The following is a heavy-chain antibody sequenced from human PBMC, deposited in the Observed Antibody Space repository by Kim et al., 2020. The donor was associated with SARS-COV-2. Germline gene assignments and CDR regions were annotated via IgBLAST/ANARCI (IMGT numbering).Heavy chain of an antibody. CDR3: AKASGYTYGTGFFDT. CDR1: GFSFSNYA. Sequence: GGSLRLSCEASGFSFSNYAMHWVRQAPGKGLEWVALISYDGSNKNYADSVKGRVTIFRDTSKNTLFLRLNSLRAEDTAVYYCAKASGYTYGTGFFDTWGRGTLVTVSS. CDR2: ISYDGSNK. J-gene: IGHJ4*02. D-gene: IGHD5-18*01. V-gene: IGHV3-30*18.